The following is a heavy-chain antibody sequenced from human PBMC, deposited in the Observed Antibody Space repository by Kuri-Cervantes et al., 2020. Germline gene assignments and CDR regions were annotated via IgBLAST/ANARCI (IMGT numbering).Heavy chain of an antibody. CDR2: IYSGGST. J-gene: IGHJ4*01. V-gene: IGHV3-53*01. Sequence: GESLKISCAASGFTVSSNYMSWVRQAPGKGLEWVSVIYSGGSTYYADSVKGRFTISRDNSKNTLYLQMNSLRAEDTAVYYCAAGGYGSGSSTPFYFDYWGRGTLVTVSS. CDR3: AAGGYGSGSSTPFYFDY. D-gene: IGHD3-10*01. CDR1: GFTVSSNY.